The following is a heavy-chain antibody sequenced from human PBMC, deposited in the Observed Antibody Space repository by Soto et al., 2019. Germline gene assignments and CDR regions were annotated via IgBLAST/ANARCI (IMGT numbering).Heavy chain of an antibody. J-gene: IGHJ3*02. CDR2: MNPNSGNT. D-gene: IGHD2-2*01. CDR1: GYTFTSYE. Sequence: GASVKVSCKASGYTFTSYEINWVRQATGQGLEWMGWMNPNSGNTGYAQKFQGRVTMTRNTSISTAYMELSSLRSEDTAVYYCAGVVPAADDAFDIWGQGTMVTVSS. V-gene: IGHV1-8*01. CDR3: AGVVPAADDAFDI.